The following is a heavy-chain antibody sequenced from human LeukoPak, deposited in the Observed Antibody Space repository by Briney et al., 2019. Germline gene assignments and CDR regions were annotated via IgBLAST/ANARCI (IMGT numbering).Heavy chain of an antibody. D-gene: IGHD2-21*02. CDR2: IRSKAYGGTT. J-gene: IGHJ4*02. CDR3: TRGFRIVVVTEDYFDY. V-gene: IGHV3-49*03. CDR1: GFTFGDYA. Sequence: GGSLRLSCTASGFTFGDYAMSWFRQAPGKGLEWVGFIRSKAYGGTTEYAASVKGRFTISRDDSKSIAYLQMNSLKTEDTAVYYCTRGFRIVVVTEDYFDYWGQGTLVTVSS.